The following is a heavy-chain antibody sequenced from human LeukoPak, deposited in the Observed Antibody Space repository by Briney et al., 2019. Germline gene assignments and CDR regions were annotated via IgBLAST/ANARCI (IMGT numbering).Heavy chain of an antibody. Sequence: SETLSLTCTVSGGSISSGDYYWSWIRQPPGKGLEWIGYIYYSGSTYYNPSLKSRVTISVDTSKNQFSLKLSSVTAVDTAVYYCARVVRGSHYYYGMDVWGQGTTVTVSS. CDR3: ARVVRGSHYYYGMDV. J-gene: IGHJ6*02. V-gene: IGHV4-30-4*01. CDR1: GGSISSGDYY. CDR2: IYYSGST. D-gene: IGHD2-15*01.